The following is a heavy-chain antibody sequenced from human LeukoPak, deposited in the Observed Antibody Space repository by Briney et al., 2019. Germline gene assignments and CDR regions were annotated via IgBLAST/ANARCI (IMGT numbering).Heavy chain of an antibody. J-gene: IGHJ5*02. Sequence: ASVKVSCKASGYTFTSYGISWVRQAPGQGLEWMGWISAYNGNTKYAQRLQGRVTMTTDTSTSTAYVELRSLRSDDTAVYYCARVVAGFDPWGQGTLVTVSS. CDR2: ISAYNGNT. V-gene: IGHV1-18*01. CDR3: ARVVAGFDP. CDR1: GYTFTSYG.